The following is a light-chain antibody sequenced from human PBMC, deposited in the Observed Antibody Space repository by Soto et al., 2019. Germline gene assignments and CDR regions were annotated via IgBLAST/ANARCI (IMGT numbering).Light chain of an antibody. CDR3: QQFNTYPLT. J-gene: IGKJ4*01. CDR1: QGISSA. Sequence: AIQLTQSPSSLSASVGDRVTITCRASQGISSALAWYQQKPRKPPKLLIYAASSLESGVPSRFSGSGSGTVFTLTVSSLQPEDFATYYCQQFNTYPLTFGGGTKVEI. V-gene: IGKV1-13*02. CDR2: AAS.